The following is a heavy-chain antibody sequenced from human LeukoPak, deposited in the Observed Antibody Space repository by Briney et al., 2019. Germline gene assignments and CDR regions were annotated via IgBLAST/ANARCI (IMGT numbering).Heavy chain of an antibody. D-gene: IGHD3-10*01. CDR1: GFTFSNYW. Sequence: GGSLRLSCTASGFTFSNYWMIWVRQAPGKGLEWVSIIRQDGNEKYSVDSVRGRFTISRDNARTSLYLQMDSLRAEDTAVYRCARVKDYGSGSYYPTFDYWGQGTLVTVSS. CDR3: ARVKDYGSGSYYPTFDY. CDR2: IRQDGNEK. V-gene: IGHV3-7*03. J-gene: IGHJ4*02.